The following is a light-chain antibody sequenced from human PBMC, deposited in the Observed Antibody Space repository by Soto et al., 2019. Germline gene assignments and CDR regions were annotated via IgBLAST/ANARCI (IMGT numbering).Light chain of an antibody. CDR1: QTISSW. Sequence: DIQMTQSPSTLFASVGHRVTVTCRASQTISSWLAWYQQKPGKAPKLLIYKASTLKSGVTSRFSGSGSGTDFTLTISRLEPEDFAVYYCQQYGSSPWTVGQGTKVDIK. V-gene: IGKV1-5*03. CDR3: QQYGSSPWT. J-gene: IGKJ1*01. CDR2: KAS.